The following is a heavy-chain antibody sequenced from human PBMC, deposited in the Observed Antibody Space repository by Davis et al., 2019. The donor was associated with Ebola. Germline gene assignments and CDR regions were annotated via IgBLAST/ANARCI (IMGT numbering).Heavy chain of an antibody. Sequence: MPSETLSLTCTVSGGSISSYYWSWIRQPPGKGLEWIGYIYYSGSTNYNPSLKSRVTISVDTSKNQFSLKLSSVTAADTAVYYCARSRRGYDSSGYYPLFWYFDLWGRGTLVTVSS. V-gene: IGHV4-59*01. CDR2: IYYSGST. D-gene: IGHD3-22*01. CDR3: ARSRRGYDSSGYYPLFWYFDL. CDR1: GGSISSYY. J-gene: IGHJ2*01.